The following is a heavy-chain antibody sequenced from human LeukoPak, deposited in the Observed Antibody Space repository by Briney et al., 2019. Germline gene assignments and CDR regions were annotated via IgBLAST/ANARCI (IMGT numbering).Heavy chain of an antibody. CDR1: GFTFSSYS. V-gene: IGHV3-21*01. Sequence: GGSLRLSCAASGFTFSSYSMNWVRQAPGKGLEWVSSISSSSSYIYYADSVKGRFTISRDNAKNSLYLQMNSLRAEDTAVYYCARVEVRGYAFDIWGQGTMVTVSS. J-gene: IGHJ3*02. D-gene: IGHD3-10*01. CDR3: ARVEVRGYAFDI. CDR2: ISSSSSYI.